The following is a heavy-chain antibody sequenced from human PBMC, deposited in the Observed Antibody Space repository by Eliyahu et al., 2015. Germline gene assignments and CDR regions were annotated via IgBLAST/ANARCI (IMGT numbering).Heavy chain of an antibody. J-gene: IGHJ4*02. Sequence: QVQLQQWGAGLLKPSETLSLTCAVYGGSFSGXYWSWIRQPPGKGLEWIGEIXHSGSTNYNPXLKSRVTISVDTSKNQFSLKLSSVTAADTAVYYCARARRTYSSSWYVRGLFDYWGQGTLVTVSS. V-gene: IGHV4-34*01. D-gene: IGHD6-13*01. CDR3: ARARRTYSSSWYVRGLFDY. CDR1: GGSFSGXY. CDR2: IXHSGST.